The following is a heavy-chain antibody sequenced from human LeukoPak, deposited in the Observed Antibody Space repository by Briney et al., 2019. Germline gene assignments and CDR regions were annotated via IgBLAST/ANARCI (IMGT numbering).Heavy chain of an antibody. CDR2: IHYSGST. CDR1: GGTISSGDKH. CDR3: ARELGYGYDY. D-gene: IGHD5-18*01. Sequence: WETLSLSCTVSGGTISSGDKHWSRIRQNPGKGLEWIEYIHYSGSTNYNPSLKSRITMSVDTSKNQVSLNLRSVTAADTAVYYCARELGYGYDYWGQGTLVTVSS. J-gene: IGHJ4*02. V-gene: IGHV4-61*08.